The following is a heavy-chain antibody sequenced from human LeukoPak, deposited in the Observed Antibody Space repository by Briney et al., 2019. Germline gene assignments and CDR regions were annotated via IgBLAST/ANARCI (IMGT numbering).Heavy chain of an antibody. CDR1: GYTFTSYD. J-gene: IGHJ3*02. V-gene: IGHV1-8*03. Sequence: ASVKVSCKASGYTFTSYDINLLRQATGQGLEWMGWMNPNSGNTGYAQKFQGRVTITRNTSISTAYMELSSLRSEDTAVYYCARVAYYDSSGYYYVMDAFDIWGQGTMVTVSS. CDR3: ARVAYYDSSGYYYVMDAFDI. D-gene: IGHD3-22*01. CDR2: MNPNSGNT.